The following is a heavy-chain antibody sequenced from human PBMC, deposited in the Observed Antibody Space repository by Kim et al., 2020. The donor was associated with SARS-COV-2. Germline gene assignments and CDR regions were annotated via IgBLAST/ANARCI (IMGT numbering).Heavy chain of an antibody. D-gene: IGHD1-1*01. V-gene: IGHV1-46*01. J-gene: IGHJ4*02. Sequence: QKCQGRVTMTRDTSTSTVYMELSSLRSEDTAVYYCARVFIEGSTGKNFDCWGQGTLVTVSS. CDR3: ARVFIEGSTGKNFDC.